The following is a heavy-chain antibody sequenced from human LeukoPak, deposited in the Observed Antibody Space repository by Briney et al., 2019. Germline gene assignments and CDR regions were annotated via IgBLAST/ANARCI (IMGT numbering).Heavy chain of an antibody. CDR3: ARGSGDSVVPAAMGGYYYYGMDV. D-gene: IGHD2-2*01. V-gene: IGHV4-4*07. CDR2: IYTSGST. CDR1: GGSISSYY. Sequence: PSETLFLTCTVSGGSISSYYWSWIRQPAGKGLEWIGRIYTSGSTNYNPSLKSRVTMSVDTSKNQFSLKLSSVTAADTAVYYCARGSGDSVVPAAMGGYYYYGMDVWGQGTTVTVSS. J-gene: IGHJ6*02.